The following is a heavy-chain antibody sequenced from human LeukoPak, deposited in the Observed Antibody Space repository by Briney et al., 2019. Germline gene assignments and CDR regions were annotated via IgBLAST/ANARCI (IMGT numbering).Heavy chain of an antibody. D-gene: IGHD3-3*01. CDR3: ASVDFWSGYYMKY. Sequence: GASVKVSCKASGYTFTGYYMHGVRQAPGQGLEWMGWINPNSGGTNYAQKFQGRVTMTRDTSISTAYMELSRLRSDDTAVYYCASVDFWSGYYMKYWGQGTLVTVSS. CDR1: GYTFTGYY. V-gene: IGHV1-2*02. J-gene: IGHJ4*02. CDR2: INPNSGGT.